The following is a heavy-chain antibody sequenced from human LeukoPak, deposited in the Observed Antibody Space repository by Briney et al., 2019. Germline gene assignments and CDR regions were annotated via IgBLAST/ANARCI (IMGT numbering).Heavy chain of an antibody. CDR3: ARDVPLALGYCSSTSCYWGDWFDP. V-gene: IGHV4-59*12. D-gene: IGHD2-2*01. CDR1: GGSISNYY. Sequence: PSESLSLTCTVSGGSISNYYWSWIRQPPGKGLEWVGYIYYSGSTNYKPSLKSRVTISVDTSKNQFSLKLSSVTAADTAVYYCARDVPLALGYCSSTSCYWGDWFDPWGQGTLVTVSS. J-gene: IGHJ5*02. CDR2: IYYSGST.